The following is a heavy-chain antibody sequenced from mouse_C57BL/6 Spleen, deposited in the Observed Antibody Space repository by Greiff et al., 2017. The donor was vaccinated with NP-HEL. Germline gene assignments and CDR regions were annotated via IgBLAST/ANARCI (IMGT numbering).Heavy chain of an antibody. D-gene: IGHD1-1*01. V-gene: IGHV5-16*01. J-gene: IGHJ1*03. CDR1: GFTFSDYY. CDR3: AREATPYWYFDV. CDR2: INYDGSST. Sequence: EVQLVESEGGLVQPGSSMKLSCTASGFTFSDYYMAWVRQVPEKGLEWVANINYDGSSTYYLDSLKSRFIISRDNAKNILYLQMSSLKSEDTATYYCAREATPYWYFDVWGTGTTVTVSS.